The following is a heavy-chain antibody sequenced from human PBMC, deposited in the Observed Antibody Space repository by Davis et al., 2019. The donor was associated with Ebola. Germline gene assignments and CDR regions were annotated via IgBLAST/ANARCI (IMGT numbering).Heavy chain of an antibody. CDR2: IYPGDSDT. D-gene: IGHD3-22*01. CDR1: GYTFSGYW. Sequence: GGSLRLSCKGSGYTFSGYWIGWVRQMPGKGLDWMGIIYPGDSDTRYSPSFQGQVTISADKSISTAYLQWSSLKASDTAMYYCARRYDSSGYYEYWGQGTLVTVSS. CDR3: ARRYDSSGYYEY. V-gene: IGHV5-51*01. J-gene: IGHJ4*02.